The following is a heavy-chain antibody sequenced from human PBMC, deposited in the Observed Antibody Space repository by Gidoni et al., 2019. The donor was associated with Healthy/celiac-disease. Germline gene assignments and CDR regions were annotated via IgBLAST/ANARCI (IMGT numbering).Heavy chain of an antibody. CDR3: ASTAWQLGYCSGGSCYLGA. J-gene: IGHJ5*02. CDR1: GFTFSSYW. D-gene: IGHD2-15*01. CDR2: INQDGSEK. V-gene: IGHV3-7*01. Sequence: EVQLVESGGGLVQPGGSLRLSCAASGFTFSSYWMSWVCQAPGKGLEWVANINQDGSEKYYVDSVKGRVTISRDNAKNSLYLQMNSLRAEDTAVYYCASTAWQLGYCSGGSCYLGAWGQGTLVTVSS.